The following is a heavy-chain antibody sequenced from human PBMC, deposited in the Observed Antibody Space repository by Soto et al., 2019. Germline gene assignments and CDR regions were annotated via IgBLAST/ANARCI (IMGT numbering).Heavy chain of an antibody. Sequence: PGGSLSLSCAASGFTFSSYWMSWVRQAPGKGLEWVANIKQDGSEKYYVDSVKGRFTISRDNAKNSLYLQMNSLRAEDTAVYYCARDKQSVSSGWYLEYFDYWGQGTLVTVSS. D-gene: IGHD6-19*01. CDR1: GFTFSSYW. J-gene: IGHJ4*02. V-gene: IGHV3-7*01. CDR2: IKQDGSEK. CDR3: ARDKQSVSSGWYLEYFDY.